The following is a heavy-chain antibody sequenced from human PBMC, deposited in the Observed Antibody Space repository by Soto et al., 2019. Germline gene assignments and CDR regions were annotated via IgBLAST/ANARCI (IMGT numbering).Heavy chain of an antibody. CDR3: AREDSGTIDY. CDR2: IYYSGST. V-gene: IGHV4-31*01. Sequence: SETLSLTSTVTGGSISSGGYYWSWIRQHPGKGLEWIGYIYYSGSTYYNPSLKSQVTISVDTSKNQFSLKLSSVTAADTAVYYCAREDSGTIDYWGQGTLVTVSS. CDR1: GGSISSGGYY. D-gene: IGHD6-13*01. J-gene: IGHJ4*02.